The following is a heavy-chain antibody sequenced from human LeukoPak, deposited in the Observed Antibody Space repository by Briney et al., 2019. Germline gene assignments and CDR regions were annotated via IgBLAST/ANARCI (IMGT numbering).Heavy chain of an antibody. CDR3: ARMIMKYYYDSSGYYYYYGMDV. CDR1: GGTFSSYA. D-gene: IGHD3-22*01. CDR2: IIPILGIA. Sequence: GASVKVSCKASGGTFSSYAISWVRQAPGQGLEWMGRIIPILGIANYAQKFQGRVTITADKSTSTAYMELSSLRSKDTAVYYCARMIMKYYYDSSGYYYYYGMDVWGQGTTVTVSS. V-gene: IGHV1-69*04. J-gene: IGHJ6*02.